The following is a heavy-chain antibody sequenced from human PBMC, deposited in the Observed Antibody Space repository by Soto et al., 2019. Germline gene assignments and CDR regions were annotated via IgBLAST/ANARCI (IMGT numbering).Heavy chain of an antibody. Sequence: QVQLVQSGAEVKKPESSVKVSCKTSGGTFVRHVISWVRQAPGQGPEWMGKINPLSGISNYAQKFQDRVTFTADTDSSTAYMELSSLRSDDTAVYCCATTACAATWCSPSHNLDHWGQGTLVTGSS. D-gene: IGHD4-4*01. V-gene: IGHV1-69*09. CDR2: INPLSGIS. CDR3: ATTACAATWCSPSHNLDH. J-gene: IGHJ4*02. CDR1: GGTFVRHV.